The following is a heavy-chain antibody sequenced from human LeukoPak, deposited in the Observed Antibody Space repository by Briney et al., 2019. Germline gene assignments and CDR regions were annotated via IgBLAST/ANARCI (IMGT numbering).Heavy chain of an antibody. CDR1: GYTFTTYG. D-gene: IGHD4-17*01. J-gene: IGHJ4*02. CDR2: ISSYNGGA. CDR3: ARQKKQTTVIDY. Sequence: ASVKVSCKASGYTFTTYGFSWVRQAPGQGLEWMGWISSYNGGADYAQKLQGRVTMTTDTSTGTTYMELRSLRSDDTAVYYCARQKKQTTVIDYWGQGTLATVSS. V-gene: IGHV1-18*01.